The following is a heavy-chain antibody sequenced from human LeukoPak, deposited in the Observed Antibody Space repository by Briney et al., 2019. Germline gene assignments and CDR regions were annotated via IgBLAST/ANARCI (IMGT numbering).Heavy chain of an antibody. J-gene: IGHJ3*02. Sequence: ASVKVSCKASGYTFTGYYMHWVRQAPGQGLEWMGWINPNSGGTNYAQKLQGRVTMTRDTSISTAYMELSRLRSDDTAVYYCARDTRYSYGSSAFDIWGQGTMVTVSS. CDR3: ARDTRYSYGSSAFDI. D-gene: IGHD5-18*01. V-gene: IGHV1-2*02. CDR2: INPNSGGT. CDR1: GYTFTGYY.